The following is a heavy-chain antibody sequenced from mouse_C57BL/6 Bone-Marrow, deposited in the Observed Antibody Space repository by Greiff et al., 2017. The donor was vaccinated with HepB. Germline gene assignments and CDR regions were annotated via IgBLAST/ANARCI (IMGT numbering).Heavy chain of an antibody. J-gene: IGHJ3*01. D-gene: IGHD2-4*01. CDR1: GFTFSDYY. V-gene: IGHV5-12*01. Sequence: EVQLVESGGGLVQPGGSLKLSCAASGFTFSDYYMYWVRQTPEKRLEWVAYISNGGGSTYYPDTVKGRFTISRDNAKNTLYLQMSRLKSEDTAMYYCARHKDDYAWFAYWGQGTLVTVSA. CDR2: ISNGGGST. CDR3: ARHKDDYAWFAY.